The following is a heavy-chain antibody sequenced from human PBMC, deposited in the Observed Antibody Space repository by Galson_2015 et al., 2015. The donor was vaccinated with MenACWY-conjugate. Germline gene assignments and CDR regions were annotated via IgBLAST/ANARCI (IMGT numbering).Heavy chain of an antibody. V-gene: IGHV5-51*01. CDR1: GYSFTSYW. CDR3: ARQPYLGYYYDSSGHPD. Sequence: QSGAEVKKPGESLKISCKGSGYSFTSYWIGWVRLMPGKGLEWMGIIYPGDSDTRYSPSSQGQVTISADKSISTAYLQWSSLKASDTAMYYCARQPYLGYYYDSSGHPDWGQGTLVTVSS. J-gene: IGHJ4*02. D-gene: IGHD3-22*01. CDR2: IYPGDSDT.